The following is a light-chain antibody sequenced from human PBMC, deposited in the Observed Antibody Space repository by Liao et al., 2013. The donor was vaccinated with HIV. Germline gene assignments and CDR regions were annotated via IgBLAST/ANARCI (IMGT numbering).Light chain of an antibody. V-gene: IGLV3-21*01. J-gene: IGLJ1*01. Sequence: SYELTQPPSLSVAPGKTATITCGGNNIGSKSVHWYQQKPGQAPVLVIYQDNKRPSGIPERFSGSNYGNTATLTISGTQAMDEADYYCQAWDSSTGVFGAGTTVTVL. CDR3: QAWDSSTGV. CDR1: NIGSKS. CDR2: QDN.